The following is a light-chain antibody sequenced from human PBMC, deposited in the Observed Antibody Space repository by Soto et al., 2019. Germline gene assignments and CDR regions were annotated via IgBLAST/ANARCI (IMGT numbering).Light chain of an antibody. CDR2: GAS. V-gene: IGKV3-20*01. J-gene: IGKJ4*01. Sequence: EIVLTQSPGTLSLSPGERATLSCRASQSVSSSYLAWYQQKPGQAPRLLIYGASSRATGIPDRFSGSGSGTAFTLTISRLEPEDLPVYYCQQYGSSPLTFGGGTKVEIK. CDR1: QSVSSSY. CDR3: QQYGSSPLT.